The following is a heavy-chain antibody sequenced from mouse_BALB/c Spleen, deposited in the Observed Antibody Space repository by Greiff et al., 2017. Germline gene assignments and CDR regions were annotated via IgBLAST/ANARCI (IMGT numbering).Heavy chain of an antibody. Sequence: EVQLQQSGPELVKPGASVKISCKASGYTFTDYNMHWVKQSHGKGLEWIGYIYPYNGGTGYNQKFKSNATLTVDNSTSTAYMELRIITSEDAVVSYDDRGYDYDSDAMDYWGQGTSVTVSS. V-gene: IGHV1S29*02. D-gene: IGHD2-4*01. CDR2: IYPYNGGT. CDR1: GYTFTDYN. CDR3: DRGYDYDSDAMDY. J-gene: IGHJ4*01.